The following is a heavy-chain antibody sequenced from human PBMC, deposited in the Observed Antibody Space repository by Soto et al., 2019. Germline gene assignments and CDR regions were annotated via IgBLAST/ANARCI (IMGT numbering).Heavy chain of an antibody. V-gene: IGHV4-31*03. Sequence: QVQLQESGPGLVXPSQXXSLTCTVSGXSISSGGYYWNWIRQHPGKGLEWIGYIYYSGSTSYNPSLKSRVTMSVDTSKNQFSLKXXSXXXXXXXXXXXXXEPXTWGQGTLVTVSS. CDR1: GXSISSGGYY. CDR2: IYYSGST. CDR3: XXXEPXT. J-gene: IGHJ4*02.